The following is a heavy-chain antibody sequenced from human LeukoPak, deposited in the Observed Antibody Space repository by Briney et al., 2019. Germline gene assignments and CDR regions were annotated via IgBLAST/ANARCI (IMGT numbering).Heavy chain of an antibody. D-gene: IGHD2-21*02. CDR2: MHGGNGNT. V-gene: IGHV1-2*02. Sequence: ASVRVSCKASGYKFISHYLQWVRQAPGPRPEWMGWMHGGNGNTRYAEKFEGRVTMTRDTSTSTAYMDLSSLTSDDTAVYYCAREGSYCVGGDCYSFDFWGQGTLVTVSS. CDR3: AREGSYCVGGDCYSFDF. J-gene: IGHJ4*02. CDR1: GYKFISHY.